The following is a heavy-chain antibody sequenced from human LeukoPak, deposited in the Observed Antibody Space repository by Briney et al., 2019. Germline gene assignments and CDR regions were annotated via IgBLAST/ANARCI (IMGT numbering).Heavy chain of an antibody. J-gene: IGHJ5*02. D-gene: IGHD2-2*01. V-gene: IGHV3-23*01. CDR3: AKGAGYIVVVQVDP. Sequence: GGSLRLSCAASGFTFSSYAMSWVRQAPGKGLEWVSAISGSGGSTYYADSVKGRFTISGDNSKNTLYLQMNSLRAEDTAVYYCAKGAGYIVVVQVDPWGQGTLVTVSS. CDR2: ISGSGGST. CDR1: GFTFSSYA.